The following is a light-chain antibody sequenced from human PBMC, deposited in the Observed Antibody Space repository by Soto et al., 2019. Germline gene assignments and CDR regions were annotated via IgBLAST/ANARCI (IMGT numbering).Light chain of an antibody. J-gene: IGKJ2*01. CDR1: QSLLHSNGYNY. Sequence: DIVMTQSPLSLPVTPGEPASISCRSSQSLLHSNGYNYLDWYLQKPGQSPQLLIYLGSNRASGVPDMFSGSGSGTDFTLKISRVEAEDVGVYYCMQALQTPYTFGQWTKLEIK. V-gene: IGKV2-28*01. CDR2: LGS. CDR3: MQALQTPYT.